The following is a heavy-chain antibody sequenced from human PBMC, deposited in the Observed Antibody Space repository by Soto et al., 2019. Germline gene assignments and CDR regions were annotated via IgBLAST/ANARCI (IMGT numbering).Heavy chain of an antibody. CDR1: GFTFSSYG. V-gene: IGHV3-33*01. Sequence: GGSLRLSCAASGFTFSSYGMHWVRQAPGKGLEWVAVIWYDGSNKYYADSVKGRFTISRDNSKNTLYLQMNSLRAEDTAVYYCARSGTVVTRNAFDIWGQGTMVTVSS. J-gene: IGHJ3*02. D-gene: IGHD2-21*02. CDR3: ARSGTVVTRNAFDI. CDR2: IWYDGSNK.